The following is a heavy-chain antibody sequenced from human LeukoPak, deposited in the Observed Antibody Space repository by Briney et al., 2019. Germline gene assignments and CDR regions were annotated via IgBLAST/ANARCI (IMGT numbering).Heavy chain of an antibody. Sequence: SETLSPTCTVSGYSISSGYYWGWIRQPPGKGLEWIGSIYHSGSTYYNPSLKSRVTISVDTSKNQFSLKLSSVTAADTAVYYCARSRTTVPDDAFDIWGQGTMVTVSS. CDR2: IYHSGST. V-gene: IGHV4-38-2*02. CDR1: GYSISSGYY. D-gene: IGHD4-17*01. CDR3: ARSRTTVPDDAFDI. J-gene: IGHJ3*02.